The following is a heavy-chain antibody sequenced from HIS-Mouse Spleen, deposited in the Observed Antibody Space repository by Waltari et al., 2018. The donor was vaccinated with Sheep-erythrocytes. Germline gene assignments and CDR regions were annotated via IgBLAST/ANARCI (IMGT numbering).Heavy chain of an antibody. V-gene: IGHV3-21*01. J-gene: IGHJ4*02. D-gene: IGHD1-26*01. CDR2: ISSSSSYI. CDR3: ARVASGATFDY. Sequence: EVQLVESGGGLVKPGGSLRLSCAASGFTFSSHCINWVRQAPGKGLEWVSSISSSSSYIYYADSVKGRFTISRDNAKNSLYLQMNSLRAEDTAVYYCARVASGATFDYWGQGTLVTVSS. CDR1: GFTFSSHC.